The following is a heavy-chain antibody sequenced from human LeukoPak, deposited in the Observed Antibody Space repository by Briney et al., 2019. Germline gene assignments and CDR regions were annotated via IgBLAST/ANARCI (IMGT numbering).Heavy chain of an antibody. Sequence: ASVKVSCKASGYTFTSYGISWVRQAPGQGLEWMGWISAYNGNTNYAQKLQGRVTMTTDTSTSTAYMELRSLRSDDTAVYYCARDRRTTIFGVVITRDFDYWGQGTLSPSPQ. CDR1: GYTFTSYG. V-gene: IGHV1-18*01. D-gene: IGHD3-3*01. CDR3: ARDRRTTIFGVVITRDFDY. CDR2: ISAYNGNT. J-gene: IGHJ4*02.